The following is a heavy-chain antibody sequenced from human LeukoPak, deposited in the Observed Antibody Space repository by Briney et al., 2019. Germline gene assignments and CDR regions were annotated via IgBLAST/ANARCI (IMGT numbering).Heavy chain of an antibody. V-gene: IGHV4-39*01. J-gene: IGHJ6*03. D-gene: IGHD2-8*01. CDR1: GGSISSSSYY. Sequence: PSETLSLTCTVSGGSISSSSYYWGWIRQPPGKGLEWIGSIYYSGSTYYNPSLKSRVTISVDTSKNQFSLKLSSVTAADTAVYYCASGGPGYGPNDDYYMDVWGKGTTVTVSS. CDR2: IYYSGST. CDR3: ASGGPGYGPNDDYYMDV.